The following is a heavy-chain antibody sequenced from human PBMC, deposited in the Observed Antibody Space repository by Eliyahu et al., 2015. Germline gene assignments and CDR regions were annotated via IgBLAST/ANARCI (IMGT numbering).Heavy chain of an antibody. Sequence: EVQLVESGGGLVQPGGSLRLSCAASGFTFSSYWMSWVRQAPGKGLEWVANINQDESEKYYVDSVKGRFTVSRDNAKNSLYLQMNSLRVEDTAVYYCARDRAMDDYWGQGTLVTVSS. D-gene: IGHD3-10*01. CDR1: GFTFSSYW. CDR3: ARDRAMDDY. CDR2: INQDESEK. J-gene: IGHJ4*02. V-gene: IGHV3-7*04.